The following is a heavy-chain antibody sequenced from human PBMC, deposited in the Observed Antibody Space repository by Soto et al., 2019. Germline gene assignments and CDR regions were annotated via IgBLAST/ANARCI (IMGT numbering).Heavy chain of an antibody. D-gene: IGHD6-19*01. J-gene: IGHJ4*02. Sequence: ASVKVSCKASGYTFTSYAMHWVRQAPGQRLEWMGWINAGNGNTKYSQKFQGRVTITTDTSASTAYMELSSLRSEDTAVYYCARDGAVAGDSNFDYWGQGTLVTVSS. CDR3: ARDGAVAGDSNFDY. CDR2: INAGNGNT. V-gene: IGHV1-3*01. CDR1: GYTFTSYA.